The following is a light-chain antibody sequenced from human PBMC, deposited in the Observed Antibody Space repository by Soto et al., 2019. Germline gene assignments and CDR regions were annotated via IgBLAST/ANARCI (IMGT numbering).Light chain of an antibody. Sequence: DIPMTQSPSSLSASVGDRVTITCRASQTISTYLNWYHQKPGKAPKLLIFAASSLQSGVPSRFSGSGSGTDFTLTITNLQPEDFATYYCQQSYSARRTFGQGTKL. CDR1: QTISTY. CDR3: QQSYSARRT. V-gene: IGKV1-39*01. J-gene: IGKJ2*01. CDR2: AAS.